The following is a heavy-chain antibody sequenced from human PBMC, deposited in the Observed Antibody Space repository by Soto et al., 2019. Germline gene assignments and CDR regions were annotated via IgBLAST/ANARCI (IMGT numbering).Heavy chain of an antibody. J-gene: IGHJ6*02. D-gene: IGHD3-3*01. CDR2: IYYSGNT. V-gene: IGHV4-30-4*01. CDR3: AREDATYYDFWSGAEDV. Sequence: SETLCLTCSVSGGSISSGYYYWSWIRQPPGKGLEWIGNIYYSGNTYYNPSLKSRLIISIDTSKNQFSLKLSSVTAADTAVYYCAREDATYYDFWSGAEDVWGQGTTVTV. CDR1: GGSISSGYYY.